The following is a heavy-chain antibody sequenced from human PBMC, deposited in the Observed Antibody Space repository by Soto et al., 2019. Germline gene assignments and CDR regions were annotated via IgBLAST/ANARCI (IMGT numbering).Heavy chain of an antibody. CDR3: ARGSSSWYWADY. J-gene: IGHJ4*02. CDR1: GFSFSSYA. Sequence: PGGSLRLSCVASGFSFSSYAMSWVRQAPGKGLERVSVISGSDGSTYYADSVKGRFTISRDNSKNSLYLQMNSLRAEDTAVYYCARGSSSWYWADYWGQGTLVTVSS. V-gene: IGHV3-23*01. D-gene: IGHD6-13*01. CDR2: ISGSDGST.